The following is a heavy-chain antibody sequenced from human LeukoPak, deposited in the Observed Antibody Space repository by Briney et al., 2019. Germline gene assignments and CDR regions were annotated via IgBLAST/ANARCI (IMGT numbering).Heavy chain of an antibody. V-gene: IGHV1-2*02. J-gene: IGHJ4*02. CDR2: INPNSGGT. CDR1: GGTFSSYA. CDR3: ASRLGETAVSSLYSSSWYHVEE. Sequence: GASVKVSCKASGGTFSSYAISWVRQAPGQGLEWMGWINPNSGGTNYAQKFQGRVTMTRDTSISTAYMELSRLRSDDTAVYYCASRLGETAVSSLYSSSWYHVEEWGQGTLVTVSS. D-gene: IGHD6-13*01.